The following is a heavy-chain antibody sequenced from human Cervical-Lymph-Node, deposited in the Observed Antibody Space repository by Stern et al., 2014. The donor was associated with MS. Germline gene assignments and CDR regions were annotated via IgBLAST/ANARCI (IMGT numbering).Heavy chain of an antibody. J-gene: IGHJ6*02. Sequence: VQLVESGAEVKKPGSSVKVSCQTSGGTFSSHAINWVRQAPGPGLEWMGGGIPIFGTVDYAQKFQGRLTITADESTNTAYMELSSLRSEDTAVYYCARDQIPYYYYGMDVWGQGTTVTVSS. V-gene: IGHV1-69*01. D-gene: IGHD2-2*02. CDR2: GIPIFGTV. CDR1: GGTFSSHA. CDR3: ARDQIPYYYYGMDV.